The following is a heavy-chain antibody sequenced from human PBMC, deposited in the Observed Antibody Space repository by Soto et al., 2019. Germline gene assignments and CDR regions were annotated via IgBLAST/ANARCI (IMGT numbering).Heavy chain of an antibody. J-gene: IGHJ6*02. CDR3: ARVRFSQWSQDYYGLDV. CDR1: GSLPVGSLSTYF. D-gene: IGHD3-3*01. CDR2: INHSGSP. Sequence: PSETLSLTCGLSGSLPVGSLSTYFWTWIRQPPGKGLEWIGEINHSGSPNYSPSLRGRATISLDTSKKQFSLNLSSVTAADTAVYFCARVRFSQWSQDYYGLDVWGQGTTVTVSS. V-gene: IGHV4-34*01.